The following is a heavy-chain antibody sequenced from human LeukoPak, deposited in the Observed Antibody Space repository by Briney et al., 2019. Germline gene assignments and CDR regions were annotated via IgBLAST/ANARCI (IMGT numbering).Heavy chain of an antibody. CDR3: ARGIMITFGGVIVSYWFDP. CDR2: IKQDGSEK. V-gene: IGHV3-7*04. CDR1: GFTFSSYW. J-gene: IGHJ5*02. D-gene: IGHD3-16*02. Sequence: GGSLRLSCAASGFTFSSYWMSWVRQAPGKGLEWVANIKQDGSEKYYVDSVKGRFTISRDNAKNSLYLQMNGLRAEDTAVYYCARGIMITFGGVIVSYWFDPWGQGTLVTVSS.